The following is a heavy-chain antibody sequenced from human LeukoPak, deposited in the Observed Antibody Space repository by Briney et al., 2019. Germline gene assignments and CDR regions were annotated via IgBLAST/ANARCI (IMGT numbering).Heavy chain of an antibody. Sequence: SETLSLTCTVSGSSISGYYWTWTRQPAGKGLEWIGHMYASGNTNYNPSLNSRVTMSVDTSKNQFSLNLRSVTAAGTAVYYCARNPIRGFGEIRDWGQGTLVTVSS. J-gene: IGHJ4*02. CDR1: GSSISGYY. CDR3: ARNPIRGFGEIRD. V-gene: IGHV4-4*07. D-gene: IGHD3-10*01. CDR2: MYASGNT.